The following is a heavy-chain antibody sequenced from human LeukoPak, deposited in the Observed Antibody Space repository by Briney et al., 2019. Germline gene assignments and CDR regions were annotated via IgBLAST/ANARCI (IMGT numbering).Heavy chain of an antibody. CDR3: ARVQWELLPNSFDY. V-gene: IGHV3-21*01. D-gene: IGHD1-26*01. CDR2: ISSSSSYI. Sequence: PGGSLRLSCAASGFTFSSYSMNWVRQAPGKGLEWVSSISSSSSYIYYADSVKGRFTISRDNAKNSLYLQMNSLRAEDTAVYYCARVQWELLPNSFDYWGQGTLVTVSS. J-gene: IGHJ4*02. CDR1: GFTFSSYS.